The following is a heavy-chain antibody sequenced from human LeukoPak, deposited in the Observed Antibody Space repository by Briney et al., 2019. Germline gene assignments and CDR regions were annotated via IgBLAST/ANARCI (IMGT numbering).Heavy chain of an antibody. J-gene: IGHJ6*03. CDR2: ISGSGGNT. CDR3: AKRDARFYYYMDV. D-gene: IGHD3-3*01. V-gene: IGHV3-23*01. CDR1: GFIFSGYA. Sequence: GGSLRLSCAASGFIFSGYAMSWVRQAPGKGLEWVSSISGSGGNTYYADSVKGRFTISRDNSKNTLYLQMNSLRAEDTAVYYCAKRDARFYYYMDVWGKGTTVTVSS.